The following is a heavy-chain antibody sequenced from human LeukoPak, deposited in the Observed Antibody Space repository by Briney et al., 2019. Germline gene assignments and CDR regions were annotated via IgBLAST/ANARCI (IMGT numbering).Heavy chain of an antibody. J-gene: IGHJ4*02. V-gene: IGHV3-48*04. D-gene: IGHD2-2*01. CDR3: ARDSLYLSAQPYDY. CDR1: GFTFSSYS. Sequence: GGSLRLSCAASGFTFSSYSMNWVRQAPGKGLEWVSYISSSGSTIYYADSVKGRFTISRDNAKNSLYLQMNSLRAEDTAVYYCARDSLYLSAQPYDYWGQGTLVTVSS. CDR2: ISSSGSTI.